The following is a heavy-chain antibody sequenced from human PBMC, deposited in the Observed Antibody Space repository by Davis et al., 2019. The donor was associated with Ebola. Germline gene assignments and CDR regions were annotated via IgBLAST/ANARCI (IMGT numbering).Heavy chain of an antibody. V-gene: IGHV4-59*01. J-gene: IGHJ5*02. CDR2: MSYSGST. CDR1: GGSISNYY. Sequence: SETLSLTCTVSGGSISNYYWNWVRQPPGKGLEWIGYMSYSGSTNQSPSLKSRVTISIDASRNQFSLNLNSVTDADTAVYYCARSDRKWKFDLWGQGALVTVSS. CDR3: ARSDRKWKFDL. D-gene: IGHD1-20*01.